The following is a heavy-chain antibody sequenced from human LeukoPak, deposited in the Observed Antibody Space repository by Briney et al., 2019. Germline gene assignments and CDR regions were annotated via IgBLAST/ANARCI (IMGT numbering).Heavy chain of an antibody. D-gene: IGHD6-13*01. CDR1: GYPFYTYG. CDR3: ARVRQQLVVGYYYYMDV. J-gene: IGHJ6*03. CDR2: ISVYKGNT. Sequence: ASVKVSCKASGYPFYTYGISWVRQAPGQGLEWMGWISVYKGNTNYAQKLQGRLTLTTDTSTSTAYMEMRSLRSDDAAVYYCARVRQQLVVGYYYYMDVWGKGTTVTVSS. V-gene: IGHV1-18*01.